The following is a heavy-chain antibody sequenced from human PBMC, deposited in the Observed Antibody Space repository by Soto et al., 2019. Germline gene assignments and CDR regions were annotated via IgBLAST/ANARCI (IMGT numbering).Heavy chain of an antibody. CDR3: ARDRGDGYIDY. CDR2: ITTTGSDM. J-gene: IGHJ4*02. CDR1: GFTFSSYN. Sequence: EVQLVESGGGLVQPGGSLRLSCVASGFTFSSYNMDWVRQAPGKGLEWVSFITTTGSDMYYPDSVKGRFTISRDNARNSRYLQVNSLRADDTAMYYCARDRGDGYIDYWGQGTLVTVSS. V-gene: IGHV3-48*01.